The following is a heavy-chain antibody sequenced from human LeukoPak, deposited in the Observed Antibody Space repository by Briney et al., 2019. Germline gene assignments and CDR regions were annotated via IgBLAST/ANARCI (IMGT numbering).Heavy chain of an antibody. CDR1: GFTFSSYA. D-gene: IGHD2-2*01. CDR2: ISYDGSNK. J-gene: IGHJ4*02. CDR3: ARGAGCSSTSCSPEAFDY. Sequence: GRSLRLSCAASGFTFSSYAMHWVRQAPGKGREWVAVISYDGSNKYYADSVKGRFTISRDNSKNTLYLQMNSLRAEDTAVYYCARGAGCSSTSCSPEAFDYWGQGTLVTVSS. V-gene: IGHV3-30-3*01.